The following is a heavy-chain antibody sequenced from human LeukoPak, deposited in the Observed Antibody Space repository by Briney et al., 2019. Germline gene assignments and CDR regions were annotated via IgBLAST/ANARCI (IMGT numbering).Heavy chain of an antibody. Sequence: GESLKISCRGSGYSFTNYWIGWVRQMPGKGLEWTGIIYPGDSDTRYSPSFQGQVTISADKSISTAYLQWSSLKASDTAMYYCARRDVDTAMAAHFDYWGQGTLVTVSS. CDR3: ARRDVDTAMAAHFDY. J-gene: IGHJ4*02. CDR2: IYPGDSDT. V-gene: IGHV5-51*01. CDR1: GYSFTNYW. D-gene: IGHD5-18*01.